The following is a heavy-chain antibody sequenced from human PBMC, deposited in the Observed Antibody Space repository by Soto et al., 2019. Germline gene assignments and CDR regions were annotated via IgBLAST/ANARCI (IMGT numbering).Heavy chain of an antibody. CDR3: ARSVAVPGAHIDY. Sequence: PAETLSLTCIVSGGSISGSYWSWIRQSPGKGPEWLGYVYYTGSTNYSPSLRSRVSISVDTSKNEFSLRLSSVTAADTAVYFCARSVAVPGAHIDYWGQGTQVTVSS. CDR1: GGSISGSY. CDR2: VYYTGST. V-gene: IGHV4-59*01. J-gene: IGHJ4*02. D-gene: IGHD6-19*01.